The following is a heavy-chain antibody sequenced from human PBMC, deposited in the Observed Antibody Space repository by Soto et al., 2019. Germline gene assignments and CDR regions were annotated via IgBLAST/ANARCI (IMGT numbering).Heavy chain of an antibody. CDR3: Y. D-gene: IGHD1-20*01. CDR1: GGSGGSFSSYY. CDR2: IYYSGST. V-gene: IGHV4-59*02. J-gene: IGHJ4*02. Sequence: ETLSLTCAVYGGSGGSFSSYYWSWIRQPPGKGLEWIGYIYYSGSTNYNPSLKSRVTISVDTSKNQFSLKLSSDCARRYGVAYDYWGQGTLVTVSS.